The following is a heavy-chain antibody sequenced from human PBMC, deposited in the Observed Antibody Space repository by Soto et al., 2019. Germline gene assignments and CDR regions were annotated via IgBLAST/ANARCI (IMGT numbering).Heavy chain of an antibody. V-gene: IGHV3-30-3*01. CDR2: ISYDGSNK. Sequence: QVQLVESGGGVVQPGRSLRLSCAASGFTFSSYAMHWVRQAPGKGLEWVAVISYDGSNKYYADSVKGRFTISRDNSKNTLYLQMNSLRAEDTAVYYCARGWRDIVVVPAGSFDYWGQGTLVTVFS. CDR3: ARGWRDIVVVPAGSFDY. D-gene: IGHD2-2*01. CDR1: GFTFSSYA. J-gene: IGHJ4*02.